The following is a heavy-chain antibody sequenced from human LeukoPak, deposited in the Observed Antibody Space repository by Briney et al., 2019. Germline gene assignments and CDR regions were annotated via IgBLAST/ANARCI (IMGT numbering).Heavy chain of an antibody. D-gene: IGHD3-16*01. J-gene: IGHJ4*02. CDR3: ARRGRLSVY. Sequence: PSETLSLTCTVSGYSISSGYYWGWTRQPPGKGLEWIGSIYHSGSTYYNPSLKSRVTISVDTSKNQFSLRLSSVTAADTAVYYCARRGRLSVYWGQGTLVTVSS. CDR1: GYSISSGYY. CDR2: IYHSGST. V-gene: IGHV4-38-2*02.